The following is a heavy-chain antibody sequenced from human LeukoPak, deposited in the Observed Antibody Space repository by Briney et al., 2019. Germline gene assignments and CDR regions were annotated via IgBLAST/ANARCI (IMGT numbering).Heavy chain of an antibody. CDR1: GYTFTGYY. CDR2: INPKSGVT. CDR3: ARAGAGIDY. V-gene: IGHV1-2*02. Sequence: ASVKVSCKASGYTFTGYYLHWVRQAPGQGLEWMGWINPKSGVTNYAQNFQGRVTMTRDTSISTGYMELSRLRSDDTALYYCARAGAGIDYWGQGTLVTVSS. D-gene: IGHD6-19*01. J-gene: IGHJ4*02.